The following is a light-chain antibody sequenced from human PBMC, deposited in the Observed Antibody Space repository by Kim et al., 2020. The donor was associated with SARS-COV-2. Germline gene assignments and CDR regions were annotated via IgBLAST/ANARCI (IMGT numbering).Light chain of an antibody. CDR1: QSVSSK. V-gene: IGKV3-15*01. J-gene: IGKJ5*01. Sequence: SPGERAALSCRASQSVSSKLAWYQQKPGPAPSLLIYDASNRASGIPARFIGSGSGTEFTLTIFRLQSEDFALYYCQQYSDWPPITFGQGTRLEIK. CDR3: QQYSDWPPIT. CDR2: DAS.